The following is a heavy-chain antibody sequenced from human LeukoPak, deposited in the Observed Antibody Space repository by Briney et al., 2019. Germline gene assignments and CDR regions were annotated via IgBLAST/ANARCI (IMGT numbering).Heavy chain of an antibody. CDR2: IYYSGST. J-gene: IGHJ6*04. CDR3: ARGYCSGGSCYSEYYYYGMDV. Sequence: SETLSLTCTVSGGSISSGDYYWSWIRQPPGKGLEWIGYIYYSGSTYYNPSLKSRVTISVDTSKNQFSLRLSSVTAADTAVYYCARGYCSGGSCYSEYYYYGMDVWGKGTTVTVSS. V-gene: IGHV4-30-4*01. CDR1: GGSISSGDYY. D-gene: IGHD2-15*01.